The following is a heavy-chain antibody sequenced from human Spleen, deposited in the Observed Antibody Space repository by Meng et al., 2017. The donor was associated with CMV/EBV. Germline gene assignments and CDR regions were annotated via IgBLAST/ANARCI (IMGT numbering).Heavy chain of an antibody. CDR1: GFTFSEHY. CDR2: SRNQANTYTT. J-gene: IGHJ6*02. CDR3: ARVLAAYSVPGINYGMDV. Sequence: GESLKISCAASGFTFSEHYMDWVRQAPGKGLEWVGRSRNQANTYTTEYAASVKGRFTISRDESKSSVYLETHSLEAEDTAVYYCARVLAAYSVPGINYGMDVWGQGTTVTVSS. V-gene: IGHV3-72*01. D-gene: IGHD5/OR15-5a*01.